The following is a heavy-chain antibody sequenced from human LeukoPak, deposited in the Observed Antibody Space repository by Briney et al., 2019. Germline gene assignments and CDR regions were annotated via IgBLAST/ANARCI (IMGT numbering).Heavy chain of an antibody. CDR2: IYHSGRT. CDR1: GGSISSSNW. Sequence: PSETLSLTCAVSGGSISSSNWWSWVRQPPGKGLEWIGEIYHSGRTNYNPSLKSRVTISVDRSKNQFSLKLSSVTAADTAVYYCARDSSNGSGSYDYWGQGTLVTVSS. V-gene: IGHV4-4*02. J-gene: IGHJ4*02. CDR3: ARDSSNGSGSYDY. D-gene: IGHD3-10*01.